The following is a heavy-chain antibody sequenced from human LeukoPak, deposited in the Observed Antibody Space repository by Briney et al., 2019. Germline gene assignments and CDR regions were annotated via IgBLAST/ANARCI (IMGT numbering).Heavy chain of an antibody. Sequence: GGSLRLSCTASGFSISNDWMRWVRRAPGKGLEWVGRIRPRADGGRADYVAAVNGRFTISRDDTENRLYLQMNHLRTEDTAVYYCTTEGDGFNKGYSWGQGTLVTVSS. CDR3: TTEGDGFNKGYS. V-gene: IGHV3-15*01. CDR1: GFSISNDW. D-gene: IGHD2-21*01. J-gene: IGHJ4*02. CDR2: IRPRADGGRA.